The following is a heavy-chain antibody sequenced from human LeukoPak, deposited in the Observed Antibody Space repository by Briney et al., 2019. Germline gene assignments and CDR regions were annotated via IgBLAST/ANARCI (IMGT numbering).Heavy chain of an antibody. CDR1: GFTFSSYE. CDR2: ISSSGSTI. J-gene: IGHJ4*02. V-gene: IGHV3-48*03. Sequence: GGSLRLSCAASGFTFSSYETNWVRQAPGKGLEWVSYISSSGSTIYYADSVKGRFTISRDNAKNSLYLQMNSLRAEDTAVYYCARSGWYFPFDYWGQGTLVTVSS. CDR3: ARSGWYFPFDY. D-gene: IGHD6-19*01.